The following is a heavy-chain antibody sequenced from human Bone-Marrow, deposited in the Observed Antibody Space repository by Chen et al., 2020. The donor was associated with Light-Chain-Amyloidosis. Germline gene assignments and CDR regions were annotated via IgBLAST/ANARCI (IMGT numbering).Heavy chain of an antibody. CDR1: GFTFNNYG. CDR3: AREGRYITMVRGVIRYYYYMDV. Sequence: QVQLVESGGGVVQPGGSLRLSCTASGFTFNNYGMHWVRQAPGKGLEWVAGISYEGSRRNYADSVKGRFTISRDNAKNSLYLQMNSLRAEDTAVYYCAREGRYITMVRGVIRYYYYMDVWGKGTTVTVSS. D-gene: IGHD3-10*01. V-gene: IGHV3-33*08. CDR2: ISYEGSRR. J-gene: IGHJ6*03.